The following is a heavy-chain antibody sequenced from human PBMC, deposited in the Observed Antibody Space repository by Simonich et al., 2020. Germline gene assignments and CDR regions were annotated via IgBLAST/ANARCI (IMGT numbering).Heavy chain of an antibody. CDR1: GYTFTGYY. Sequence: QVQLVQSGAEVKKPGASVKVSCKASGYTFTGYYMHWVRQAPGQGLEGRGWINPNRGGTNYAQKFQGRVTMTRDTSISTAYMELSRLRSDDTAVYYCARGGVQYYYYYMDVWGKGTTVTVSS. CDR3: ARGGVQYYYYYMDV. CDR2: INPNRGGT. V-gene: IGHV1-2*02. D-gene: IGHD3-3*01. J-gene: IGHJ6*03.